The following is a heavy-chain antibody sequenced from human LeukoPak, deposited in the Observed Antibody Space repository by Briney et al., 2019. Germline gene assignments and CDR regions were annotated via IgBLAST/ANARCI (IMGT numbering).Heavy chain of an antibody. J-gene: IGHJ4*02. V-gene: IGHV1-2*02. D-gene: IGHD5-24*01. CDR1: GYTFTGYY. CDR2: INPNSGGT. Sequence: ASVKVSCKASGYTFTGYYMHWVRQAPGQGLKWMGWINPNSGGTNYAQKFQGRVTMTRDTSISTAYMELSRLRSDDTAVYYCAREMATIRVQYFDYWGQGTLVTVSS. CDR3: AREMATIRVQYFDY.